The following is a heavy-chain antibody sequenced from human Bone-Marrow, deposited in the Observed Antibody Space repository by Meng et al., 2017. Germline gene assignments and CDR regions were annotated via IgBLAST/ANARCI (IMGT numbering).Heavy chain of an antibody. D-gene: IGHD4-17*01. CDR1: GGSFSDYY. Sequence: SETLSLTCAVYGGSFSDYYWGWIRQPPGKGLEWIGSIYHSGTTHYNPSLRGRVTISVDTSKNQFSLKLSSVTAADTAVYYCARVDYGLTFDIGGQGTMVTVSS. CDR3: ARVDYGLTFDI. CDR2: IYHSGTT. V-gene: IGHV4-38-2*01. J-gene: IGHJ3*02.